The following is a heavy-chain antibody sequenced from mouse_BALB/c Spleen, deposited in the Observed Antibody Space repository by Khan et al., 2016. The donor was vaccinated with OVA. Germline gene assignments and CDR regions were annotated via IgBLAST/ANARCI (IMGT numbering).Heavy chain of an antibody. CDR3: ARITYYDGSY. D-gene: IGHD1-1*01. CDR2: IDPENGYV. CDR1: GFNIKDTY. Sequence: EVQLQQSGAELVKPGASVTLSCTASGFNIKDTYLHWVNQRPEQGLEWVGRIDPENGYVKFDPKFQGKATITVDTSSSTVYLQLSSLTSEDTAVYYCARITYYDGSYWGQGTLVTVS. V-gene: IGHV14-3*02. J-gene: IGHJ3*01.